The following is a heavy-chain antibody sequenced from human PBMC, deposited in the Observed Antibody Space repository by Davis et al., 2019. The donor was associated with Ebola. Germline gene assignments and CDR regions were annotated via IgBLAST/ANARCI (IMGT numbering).Heavy chain of an antibody. CDR2: INHSGST. D-gene: IGHD1-26*01. CDR3: ARRGQLVGATKYYFDY. J-gene: IGHJ4*02. CDR1: GGSFSGYY. Sequence: PSETLSLTCAVYGGSFSGYYWSWIRQPPGKGLEWIGEINHSGSTNYNPSLKSRVTISVDTSKNQFSLKLSSVTAADTAVYYCARRGQLVGATKYYFDYWGQGTLVTVSS. V-gene: IGHV4-34*01.